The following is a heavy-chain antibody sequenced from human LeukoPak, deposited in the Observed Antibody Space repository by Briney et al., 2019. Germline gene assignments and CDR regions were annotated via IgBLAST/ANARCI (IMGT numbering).Heavy chain of an antibody. V-gene: IGHV3-66*02. J-gene: IGHJ3*02. CDR1: GFTVSSNY. D-gene: IGHD3-22*01. CDR2: NYSGGST. CDR3: ARDSSGYDAFDI. Sequence: GGSLRLSCSASGFTVSSNYMSWVRQAPGKGLEWVSVNYSGGSTYYADSVKGRFTISRDNSKNTLYLQMNSLRAEDTAVYYCARDSSGYDAFDIWGQGTMVTVSS.